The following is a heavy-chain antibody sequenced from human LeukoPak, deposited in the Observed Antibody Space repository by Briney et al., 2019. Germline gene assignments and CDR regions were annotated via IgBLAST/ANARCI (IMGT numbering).Heavy chain of an antibody. D-gene: IGHD5-24*01. Sequence: GGSLRLSCAASGFTFTTYWMHWVRQAPGKGLVWVSHINSDGSITSYADSVKGRFTISRDNAKNTLYLQMNSLRAEDTAVYYCASLPSERWLQLGAFDIWGQGTMVTVSS. V-gene: IGHV3-74*01. CDR2: INSDGSIT. CDR3: ASLPSERWLQLGAFDI. J-gene: IGHJ3*02. CDR1: GFTFTTYW.